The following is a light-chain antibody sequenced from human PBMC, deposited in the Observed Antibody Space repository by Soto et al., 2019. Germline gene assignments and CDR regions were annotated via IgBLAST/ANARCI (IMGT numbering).Light chain of an antibody. V-gene: IGKV3-20*01. CDR1: QSVSSSY. CDR3: QQYGSASWT. J-gene: IGKJ1*01. Sequence: EIVLTQSPGTLSLTPGERATLSCRASQSVSSSYLAWYQQQPGQAPRLLIYGASSRATGSPDRFSGSGSGTDFTLTISRLEPEDLAVYYCQQYGSASWTFGQGTKVEIK. CDR2: GAS.